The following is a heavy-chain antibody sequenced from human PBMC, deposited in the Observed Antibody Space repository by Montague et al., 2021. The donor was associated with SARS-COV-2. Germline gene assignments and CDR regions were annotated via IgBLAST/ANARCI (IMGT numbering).Heavy chain of an antibody. Sequence: SETLSLTCTVSGASTNSDSYYRDWIRQPPGKGLEWIGSIDNSGSTSYISSLESRLTISEDTPKNQFSLRLTSVTAADTAMYYCARRQDYFGAGSYIFDVWGQGIMVTVSS. CDR2: IDNSGST. D-gene: IGHD3-10*01. CDR1: GASTNSDSYY. CDR3: ARRQDYFGAGSYIFDV. V-gene: IGHV4-39*01. J-gene: IGHJ3*01.